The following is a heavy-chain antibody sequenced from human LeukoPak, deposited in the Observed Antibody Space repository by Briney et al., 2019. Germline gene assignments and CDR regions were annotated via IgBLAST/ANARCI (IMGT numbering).Heavy chain of an antibody. J-gene: IGHJ5*02. D-gene: IGHD3-10*01. CDR3: ARVLRRITMVRGPGSWFDP. Sequence: PSQTLSLTCTVSGGSISSGSYYWSWIRQPAGKGLEWIGRIYTSGSTNYNPSLKSRVTISVDTSKNQFSLKLSSVTAADTAVYYCARVLRRITMVRGPGSWFDPWGQGTLVTVSS. CDR1: GGSISSGSYY. V-gene: IGHV4-61*02. CDR2: IYTSGST.